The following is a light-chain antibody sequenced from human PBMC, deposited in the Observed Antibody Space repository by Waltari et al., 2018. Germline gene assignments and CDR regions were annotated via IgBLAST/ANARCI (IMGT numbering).Light chain of an antibody. CDR1: QFIDKW. Sequence: TQMTQSPSTLSASVGDRVTITCPASQFIDKWLAWYQQKPGKAPKLLIYKATILETGVPSRFTGSGSGTEFTLTISSLQPDDFATFYCLQYHDYSSFVQGTKLEI. V-gene: IGKV1-5*03. CDR2: KAT. J-gene: IGKJ2*03. CDR3: LQYHDYSS.